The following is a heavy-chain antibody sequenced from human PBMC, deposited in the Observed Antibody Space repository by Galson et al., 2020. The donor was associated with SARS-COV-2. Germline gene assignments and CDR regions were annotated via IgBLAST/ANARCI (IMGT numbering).Heavy chain of an antibody. CDR1: GFTFTDYY. CDR3: AGGDYGVS. CDR2: INPYSGDT. J-gene: IGHJ1*01. D-gene: IGHD4-17*01. V-gene: IGHV1-2*02. Sequence: ASVKVSCKASGFTFTDYYMNWVRQAPGQELEWVGWINPYSGDTDQAQNFQGRVTMTSDTTINTAYMELSSLTSDDTAIYYCAGGDYGVSWGQGTLITVSS.